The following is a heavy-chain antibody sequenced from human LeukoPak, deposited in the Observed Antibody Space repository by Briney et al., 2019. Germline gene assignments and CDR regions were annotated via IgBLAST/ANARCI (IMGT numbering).Heavy chain of an antibody. V-gene: IGHV4-34*01. D-gene: IGHD4-23*01. Sequence: PSETLSLTSAVYGGSFSGYYWSCIRQPPRKGLEWRWRIYYSGITYYNPPPKRRATISLDTSKNQFSLKLSSVTSADTAVYYFPRLNKVVTPRWYFDLWGRXXLVXVSS. CDR1: GGSFSGYY. CDR3: PRLNKVVTPRWYFDL. CDR2: IYYSGIT. J-gene: IGHJ2*01.